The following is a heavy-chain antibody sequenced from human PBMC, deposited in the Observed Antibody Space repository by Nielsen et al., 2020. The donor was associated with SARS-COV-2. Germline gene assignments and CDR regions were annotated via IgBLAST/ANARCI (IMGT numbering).Heavy chain of an antibody. Sequence: ASVKVSCKASGYTFTSYYMHWVRQAPGQGLEWMGIINPSGGSTSYAQKFQGRVTMTRNTSISTAYMELSSLRSEDTAVYYCARGRKRITMIVVVIPYYYYGMDVWGQGTTVTVSS. V-gene: IGHV1-46*01. D-gene: IGHD3-22*01. CDR3: ARGRKRITMIVVVIPYYYYGMDV. CDR2: INPSGGST. J-gene: IGHJ6*02. CDR1: GYTFTSYY.